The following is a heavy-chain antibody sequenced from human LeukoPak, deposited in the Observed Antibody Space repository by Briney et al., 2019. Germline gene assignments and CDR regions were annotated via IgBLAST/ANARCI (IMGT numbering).Heavy chain of an antibody. Sequence: SQTLSLTCAISGDSVSSNSAAWNWIRQSPSRGLEWLGRTYYRSKWYNDYAVSVKSRLTTNPDTSKNQFSLQLNSVTPEDTAFYYCARENRYTYGQKGNWFDPWGQGTLVTVSS. CDR2: TYYRSKWYN. V-gene: IGHV6-1*01. CDR3: ARENRYTYGQKGNWFDP. D-gene: IGHD5-18*01. CDR1: GDSVSSNSAA. J-gene: IGHJ5*02.